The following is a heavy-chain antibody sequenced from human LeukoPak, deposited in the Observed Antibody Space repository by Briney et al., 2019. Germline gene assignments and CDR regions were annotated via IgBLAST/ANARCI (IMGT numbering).Heavy chain of an antibody. J-gene: IGHJ6*03. CDR2: LYTSGST. CDR1: GGSISSGSYY. D-gene: IGHD5-12*01. CDR3: ARDGYRVTGYYYYLDV. Sequence: SETLSLTCTVSGGSISSGSYYWSWIRQPAGKGLEWIGRLYTSGSTNYNPYLKSRVTISADTSKNEFSLKLSSVTAADTAVYYCARDGYRVTGYYYYLDVWGKGTTVIVSS. V-gene: IGHV4-61*02.